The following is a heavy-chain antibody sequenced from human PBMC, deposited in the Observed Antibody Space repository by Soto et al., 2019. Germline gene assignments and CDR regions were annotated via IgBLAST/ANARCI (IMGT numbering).Heavy chain of an antibody. J-gene: IGHJ3*02. CDR2: FDPEDGET. V-gene: IGHV1-24*01. D-gene: IGHD3-22*01. CDR1: GYTLTELS. CDR3: ATAITMIVVAADAFDI. Sequence: ASVKVSCKVSGYTLTELSMHWVRQAPGKGLEWMGGFDPEDGETIYAQKFQGRVTMTEDTSTDTAYMELSSPRSEDTAVYYCATAITMIVVAADAFDIWGQGTMVTVSS.